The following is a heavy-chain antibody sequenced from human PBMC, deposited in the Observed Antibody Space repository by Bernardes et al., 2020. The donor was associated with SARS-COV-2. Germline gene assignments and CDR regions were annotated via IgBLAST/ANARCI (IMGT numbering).Heavy chain of an antibody. V-gene: IGHV1-18*04. CDR3: AITPNWNYVHEY. J-gene: IGHJ4*02. CDR1: GYTLTKYG. Sequence: ASVKVSCKASGYTLTKYGISWMRQAPGQGLEWMGWISASNGNTNYAQKVQGRVAMTTDTSTSTVYMELRSLRSDDTAVYFCAITPNWNYVHEYGGQGTLVTVSS. CDR2: ISASNGNT. D-gene: IGHD1-7*01.